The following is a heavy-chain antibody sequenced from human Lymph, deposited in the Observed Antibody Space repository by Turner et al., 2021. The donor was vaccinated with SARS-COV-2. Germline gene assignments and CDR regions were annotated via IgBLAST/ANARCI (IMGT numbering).Heavy chain of an antibody. CDR2: MNPNSGNT. V-gene: IGHV1-8*02. CDR3: ARGRYSGGGMDV. J-gene: IGHJ6*02. D-gene: IGHD1-26*01. CDR1: GYAFTSYD. Sequence: QVQLVQSGAEVTKPGASVQVSCMAPGYAFTSYDINWVRQATGQGLEWMGWMNPNSGNTGYAQKFQGRVTMTMNTSRSTAYMELSRLRSEETAVYYCARGRYSGGGMDVWGQGTTVTVSS.